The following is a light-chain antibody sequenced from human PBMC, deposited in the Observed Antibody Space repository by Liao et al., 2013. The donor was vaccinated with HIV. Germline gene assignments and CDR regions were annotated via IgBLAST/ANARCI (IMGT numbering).Light chain of an antibody. V-gene: IGLV3-1*01. CDR1: NLGQKY. CDR2: EDV. J-gene: IGLJ2*01. CDR3: QVWDRGPAL. Sequence: SFELTQPPSVSVLSGQTVTITCSGHNLGQKYACWYQQKPGQSPALVIYEDVKRPSGIPERFSGSNSGNTATLTISGTQPMDEGDYYCQVWDRGPALFGGGTKLTVL.